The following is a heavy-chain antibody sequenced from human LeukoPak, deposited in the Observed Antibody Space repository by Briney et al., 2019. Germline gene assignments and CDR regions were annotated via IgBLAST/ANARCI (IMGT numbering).Heavy chain of an antibody. V-gene: IGHV3-21*01. Sequence: KAGGSLRLSCAASGFTFSYYNMNWVRQAPGKGLEWVSSISNNGNHIYYADSLKGRFIISRDNAKNSLYLQMNSLRPEDTAVYYCARSAAATPPLYWGQGTVVTVSS. D-gene: IGHD6-25*01. J-gene: IGHJ4*02. CDR3: ARSAAATPPLY. CDR1: GFTFSYYN. CDR2: ISNNGNHI.